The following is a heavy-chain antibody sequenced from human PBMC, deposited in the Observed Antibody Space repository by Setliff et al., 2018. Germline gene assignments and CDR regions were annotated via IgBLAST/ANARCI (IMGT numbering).Heavy chain of an antibody. V-gene: IGHV4-38-2*01. CDR2: IHHSGKA. CDR3: ARAHTWSLPNDNSGYSGWFDP. D-gene: IGHD3-22*01. Sequence: ASETLSLTCAVSGFSISSGYYWGWIRQPPGKGLEWIVNIHHSGKAYYNPSLKSRVTMSVDTSKNHVSLKLSSVTAADTAVYYCARAHTWSLPNDNSGYSGWFDPWGQGTLVTVSS. J-gene: IGHJ5*02. CDR1: GFSISSGYY.